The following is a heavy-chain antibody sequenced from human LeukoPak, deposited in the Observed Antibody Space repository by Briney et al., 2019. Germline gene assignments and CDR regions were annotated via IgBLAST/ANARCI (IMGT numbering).Heavy chain of an antibody. CDR1: GDSVSSNIAA. CDR2: TYYRSKWYS. V-gene: IGHV6-1*01. D-gene: IGHD4-17*01. CDR3: ARAYGHLDF. Sequence: SQTLSLTCAISGDSVSSNIAAWHWIRQSPSRGLEWLARTYYRSKWYSDYAVSVKSRITINPNTSKNQFSLQLNSVTPEDTAVYYCARAYGHLDFWGQGTLVTVSS. J-gene: IGHJ4*02.